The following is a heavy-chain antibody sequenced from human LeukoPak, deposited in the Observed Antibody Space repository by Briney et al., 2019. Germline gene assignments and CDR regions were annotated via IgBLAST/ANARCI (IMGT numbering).Heavy chain of an antibody. V-gene: IGHV4-34*01. CDR2: INHSGST. J-gene: IGHJ4*02. CDR1: GVSFSGYY. Sequence: SETLSLTCAVYGVSFSGYYWSWIRQPPGKGLEWIGEINHSGSTNYNPSLKSRVTISVDTSKNQFSLKLSSVTAADTAVYYCARWRSGSCSDWGQGTLVTVSS. CDR3: ARWRSGSCSD. D-gene: IGHD2-15*01.